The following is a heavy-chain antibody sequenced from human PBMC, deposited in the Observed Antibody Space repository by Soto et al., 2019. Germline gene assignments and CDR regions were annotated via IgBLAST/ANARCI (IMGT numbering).Heavy chain of an antibody. V-gene: IGHV3-23*01. D-gene: IGHD6-13*01. J-gene: IGHJ4*02. CDR1: GFTFSSYA. Sequence: EVQLLASGGGLVRAASGFTFSSYAMNWVRQAPVKGLEWVSVISGSDGSTYYADSVKGRFTISSDNSKNTLNLQMNRLRAEDTAVYYCARRSSSWYFDYWGQGTLVTVSS. CDR3: ARRSSSWYFDY. CDR2: ISGSDGST.